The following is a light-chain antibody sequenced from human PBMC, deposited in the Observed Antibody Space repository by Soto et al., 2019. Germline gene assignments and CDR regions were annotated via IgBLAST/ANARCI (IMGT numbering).Light chain of an antibody. CDR1: SSNIGSNT. V-gene: IGLV1-44*01. CDR3: AARDDSLNVWV. J-gene: IGLJ3*02. CDR2: NNN. Sequence: QSVLTQPPSASGTPGQRVTISCSGSSSNIGSNTVNWYQQLPGTTPKLLIYNNNQRPSGVPDRISGSKSGTSASLAISGLQSEDEADYYCAARDDSLNVWVFGGGTKLTVL.